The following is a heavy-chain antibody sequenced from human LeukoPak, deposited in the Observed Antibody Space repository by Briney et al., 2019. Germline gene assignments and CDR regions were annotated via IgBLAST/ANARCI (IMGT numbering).Heavy chain of an antibody. D-gene: IGHD3-22*01. V-gene: IGHV1-69*13. Sequence: GASVKVSCKASGGTFSSYAISWVRQAPGQGLEWMGGIIPIFGTANYAQKFQGRVTITADESTSTAYMELSSLRSEDTAVYYCARTGGITMIVVEYGMDVWGQGTMVTVSS. J-gene: IGHJ6*02. CDR3: ARTGGITMIVVEYGMDV. CDR1: GGTFSSYA. CDR2: IIPIFGTA.